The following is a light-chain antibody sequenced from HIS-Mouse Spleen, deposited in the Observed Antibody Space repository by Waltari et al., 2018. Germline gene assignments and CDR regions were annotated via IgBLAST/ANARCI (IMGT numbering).Light chain of an antibody. V-gene: IGLV2-14*03. Sequence: QSALPQPASVSGSPGQSTTISCPGTSSSVAGHNPVPWYQQHPGKAPKLMIYDVSNRPSGVSNRFSGSKSGNTASLTISGLQAEDEADYYCSSYTSSSTLVFGGGTKLTVL. CDR1: SSSVAGHNP. J-gene: IGLJ2*01. CDR3: SSYTSSSTLV. CDR2: DVS.